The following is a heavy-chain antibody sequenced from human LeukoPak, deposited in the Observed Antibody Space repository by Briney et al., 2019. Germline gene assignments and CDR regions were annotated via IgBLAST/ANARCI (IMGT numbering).Heavy chain of an antibody. Sequence: SETLSLTCTVSGGSISNYHWSWIRQPAGKGLEWIGQIHTSGSTNYNPPLKSRVTMSIDTPEDQLSLTIRSVTAADTAVYYCARRDISSGWSFDYWGQGTLVTVSS. D-gene: IGHD6-19*01. J-gene: IGHJ4*02. CDR3: ARRDISSGWSFDY. CDR2: IHTSGST. V-gene: IGHV4-4*07. CDR1: GGSISNYH.